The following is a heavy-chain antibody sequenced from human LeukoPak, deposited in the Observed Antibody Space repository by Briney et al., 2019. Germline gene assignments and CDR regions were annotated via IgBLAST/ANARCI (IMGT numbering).Heavy chain of an antibody. D-gene: IGHD1-26*01. CDR2: IYYSGST. V-gene: IGHV4-59*08. J-gene: IGHJ6*02. CDR1: GGSISSYY. CDR3: ARHPHPGAPTPYYYYGMDV. Sequence: PSETLSLTCTVSGGSISSYYWSWLRQPPGKGLEWIGYIYYSGSTNYNPSHKSRVTISVDTSKNQFSLKLSSVTAADTAVYYCARHPHPGAPTPYYYYGMDVWGQGTTVTVSS.